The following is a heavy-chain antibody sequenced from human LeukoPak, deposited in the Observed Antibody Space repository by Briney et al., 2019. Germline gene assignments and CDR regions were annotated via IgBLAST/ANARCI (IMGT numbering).Heavy chain of an antibody. CDR2: ISGSGGST. Sequence: PGGSLRLSCAASGFTFSSYAMSWVRQAPGKGLEWVSAISGSGGSTYYADSVKGRFTISRDNSKNALYLQMNGLRAEDTAVYYCAKPGDVSSGYYYDYFDYWGQGTLVTVSS. J-gene: IGHJ4*02. CDR3: AKPGDVSSGYYYDYFDY. V-gene: IGHV3-23*01. CDR1: GFTFSSYA. D-gene: IGHD3-22*01.